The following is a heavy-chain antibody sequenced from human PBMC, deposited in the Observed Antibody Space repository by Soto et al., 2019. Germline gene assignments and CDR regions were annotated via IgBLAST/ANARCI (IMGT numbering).Heavy chain of an antibody. V-gene: IGHV1-18*04. Sequence: QVQLVQSGVEVKKPGASVKVSCKASGYTFISHGISWVRQAPGQGLEWMGWISGKNGNTNYAQKLQGRVTLTTHTSPSTAYMELMSLTSDDTAVYYWARVSSSILVVPDYGMHVWGQGTTVTVSS. CDR1: GYTFISHG. D-gene: IGHD6-6*01. CDR2: ISGKNGNT. J-gene: IGHJ6*02. CDR3: ARVSSSILVVPDYGMHV.